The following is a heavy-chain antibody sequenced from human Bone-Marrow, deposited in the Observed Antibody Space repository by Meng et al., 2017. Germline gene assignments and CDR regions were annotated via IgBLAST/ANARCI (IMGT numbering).Heavy chain of an antibody. CDR1: GFTFSSYA. CDR2: ISSNGGST. J-gene: IGHJ4*02. CDR3: ARSGGELPLDY. V-gene: IGHV3-64*01. Sequence: GESLKISCAASGFTFSSYAMHWVRPAPGKGLEYVSAISSNGGSTYYANSVKGRFTISRDNSKNTLYLQMGSLRAEDMAVYYCARSGGELPLDYWGQGTLVTVSS. D-gene: IGHD1-26*01.